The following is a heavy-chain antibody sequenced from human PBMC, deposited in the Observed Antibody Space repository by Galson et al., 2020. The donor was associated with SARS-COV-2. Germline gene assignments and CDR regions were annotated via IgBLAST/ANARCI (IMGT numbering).Heavy chain of an antibody. CDR3: ARSPPASTSGTSIYFDY. V-gene: IGHV3-21*01. J-gene: IGHJ4*02. CDR1: GFDFSSYT. CDR2: LDTSSTYI. D-gene: IGHD3-10*01. Sequence: GRSLRLSCAASGFDFSSYTMNWVRQAPGKGLEWVASLDTSSTYIYHADSLKGRFTISRDNAENSLYLQMNSLRAEDTAVYYCARSPPASTSGTSIYFDYWGQGTQVTVSS.